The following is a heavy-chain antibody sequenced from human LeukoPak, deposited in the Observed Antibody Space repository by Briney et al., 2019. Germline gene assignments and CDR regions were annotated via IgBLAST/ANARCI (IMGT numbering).Heavy chain of an antibody. Sequence: SVKVSCKASGYTFTSYGISWVRQAPGQGLEWMGGIIPIFGTANYAQKFQGRVTITADKSTSTAYMELSSLRSEDTAVYYCARVYDSSGYYSGTFDYWGQGTLVTVSS. CDR2: IIPIFGTA. CDR3: ARVYDSSGYYSGTFDY. CDR1: GYTFTSYG. J-gene: IGHJ4*02. D-gene: IGHD3-22*01. V-gene: IGHV1-69*06.